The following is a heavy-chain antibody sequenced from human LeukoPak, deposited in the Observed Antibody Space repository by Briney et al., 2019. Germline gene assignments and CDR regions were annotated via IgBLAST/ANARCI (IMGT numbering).Heavy chain of an antibody. CDR2: INWNGGST. V-gene: IGHV3-20*04. CDR3: AKPGRYCSGGSCYRGFVIY. CDR1: GFTFDDYG. D-gene: IGHD2-15*01. Sequence: LPGGSLRLSCAASGFTFDDYGMSWVRQAPGKGLEWVSGINWNGGSTGYGDSVKGRFTISRDNAKNSLYLQMNSLRAEDTAVYYCAKPGRYCSGGSCYRGFVIYWGQGTLVTVSS. J-gene: IGHJ4*02.